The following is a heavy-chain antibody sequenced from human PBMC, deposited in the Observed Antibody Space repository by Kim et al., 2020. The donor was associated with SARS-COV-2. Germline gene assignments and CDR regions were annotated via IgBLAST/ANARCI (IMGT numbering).Heavy chain of an antibody. Sequence: GGSLRLSCAASGFTFSSYGMHWVRQAPGKGLEWVAVISYDGSNKCYADSVKGRFTISRDNSKNTLYLQMNSVRAEDMAVYYCARGDCSSTSCYSDYYGMDVWGQGTTVTVSS. V-gene: IGHV3-30*03. D-gene: IGHD2-2*01. J-gene: IGHJ6*02. CDR1: GFTFSSYG. CDR2: ISYDGSNK. CDR3: ARGDCSSTSCYSDYYGMDV.